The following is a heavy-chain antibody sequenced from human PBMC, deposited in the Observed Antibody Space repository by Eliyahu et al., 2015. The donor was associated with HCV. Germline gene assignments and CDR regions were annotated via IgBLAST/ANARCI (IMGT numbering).Heavy chain of an antibody. V-gene: IGHV4-39*01. CDR3: ASLIAVAGTFGY. CDR1: XXXXSSSSYY. CDR2: VYYSGRT. D-gene: IGHD6-19*01. J-gene: IGHJ4*02. Sequence: QLQLQESGPGLVKPSETLSLTCTVXXXXXSSSSYYWGWIRQXPGKGLEWIGRVYYSGRTYYNPSLKSRVTISVDTSKNQFSLKLSSVTAADTAVYYCASLIAVAGTFGYWGQGTLVTVSS.